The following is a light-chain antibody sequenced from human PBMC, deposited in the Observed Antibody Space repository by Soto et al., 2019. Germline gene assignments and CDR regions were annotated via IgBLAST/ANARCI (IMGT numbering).Light chain of an antibody. CDR1: QSVSSSY. CDR3: QQYRRSPPWT. J-gene: IGKJ1*01. Sequence: EIVLTQSPGTLSLSPGERATLSCRASQSVSSSYLAWYQQKPGQAPRLLIYGASSRATGIPDRFSGSGSGTDFTLTISRLEPEDCAVYYCQQYRRSPPWTFGQGTKADIK. V-gene: IGKV3-20*01. CDR2: GAS.